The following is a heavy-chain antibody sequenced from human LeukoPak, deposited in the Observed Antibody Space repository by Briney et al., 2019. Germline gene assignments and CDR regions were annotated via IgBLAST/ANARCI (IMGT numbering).Heavy chain of an antibody. J-gene: IGHJ4*02. CDR3: ARQYSISSGEVFFDY. CDR1: GYTFTGYY. Sequence: GASVKVSCKASGYTFTGYYMHWVRQAPGQGLEWMGWINPHSGGATYAQKFQGRVTMTRDTSISTAYMELSRLRSDDTAVYYCARQYSISSGEVFFDYWGQGTLVTVSS. V-gene: IGHV1-2*02. CDR2: INPHSGGA. D-gene: IGHD6-6*01.